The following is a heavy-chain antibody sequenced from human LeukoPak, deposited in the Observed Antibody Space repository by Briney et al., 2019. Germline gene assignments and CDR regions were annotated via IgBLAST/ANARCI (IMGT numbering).Heavy chain of an antibody. CDR3: ARCTSGYYGYYFEF. Sequence: GGSLRLSCAASGFTFSSYWMSWVRQAPGKGLEWVANIKQDGSEKYYVDSVKGRFTISRDSSKNTLSLQMNSLRAEDTAVYYCARCTSGYYGYYFEFWGQGTLLTVSS. CDR2: IKQDGSEK. CDR1: GFTFSSYW. V-gene: IGHV3-7*01. D-gene: IGHD3-22*01. J-gene: IGHJ4*02.